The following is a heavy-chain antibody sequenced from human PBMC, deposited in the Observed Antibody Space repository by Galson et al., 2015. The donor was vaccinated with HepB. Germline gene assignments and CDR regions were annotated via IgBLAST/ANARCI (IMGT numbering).Heavy chain of an antibody. V-gene: IGHV7-4-1*02. CDR2: INTNTRNP. CDR3: ARGPTGHYISWYDY. CDR1: GYTFTNYA. J-gene: IGHJ4*02. Sequence: SVKVSCKASGYTFTNYAMNWVRQAPGQGLEWMGWINTNTRNPTYAQGFTGRFVFSLDTSVSTAYLQITSLKSEDTAVYYCARGPTGHYISWYDYWGQGTLVTVSS. D-gene: IGHD6-13*01.